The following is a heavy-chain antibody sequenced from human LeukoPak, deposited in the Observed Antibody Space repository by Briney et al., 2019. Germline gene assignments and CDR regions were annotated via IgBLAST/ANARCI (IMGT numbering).Heavy chain of an antibody. J-gene: IGHJ3*02. CDR1: GFMFSNYG. CDR3: VKADYYDSIGEGAFDI. V-gene: IGHV3-30*18. Sequence: GGSLRLSCAASGFMFSNYGMHWVRQAPGKGLEWAAFMSHDGSNQHYADSVKGRFTISRDNSKNTLYLQMNSLRPEDTAVYYCVKADYYDSIGEGAFDIWGQGTMVTVSS. CDR2: MSHDGSNQ. D-gene: IGHD3-22*01.